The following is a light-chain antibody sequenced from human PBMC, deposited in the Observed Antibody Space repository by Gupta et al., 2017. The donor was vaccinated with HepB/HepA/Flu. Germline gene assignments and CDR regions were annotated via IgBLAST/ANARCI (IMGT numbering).Light chain of an antibody. J-gene: IGKJ1*01. CDR2: HRS. CDR3: QHEGSSPKT. CDR1: QSVRGSD. Sequence: ENVLTQSPGTLSLSPGERATLSCRASQSVRGSDLAWYQQKPGQAPRLLIYHRSNRATGIPDRFSGSGSGTEFSLTISRREPEDFAVYYCQHEGSSPKTFGRGTKVEIK. V-gene: IGKV3-20*01.